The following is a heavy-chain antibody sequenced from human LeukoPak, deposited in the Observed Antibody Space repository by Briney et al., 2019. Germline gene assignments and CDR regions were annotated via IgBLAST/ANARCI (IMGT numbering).Heavy chain of an antibody. V-gene: IGHV4-39*01. J-gene: IGHJ6*02. CDR1: GFTFSDYY. CDR2: IYYSGST. CDR3: ARHGLSMVRGVRYYYGMDV. D-gene: IGHD3-10*01. Sequence: GALRLSCAASGFTFSDYYMSWIRQPPGKGLEWIGNIYYSGSTYYNPSLKSRVTISVDTSKNQFSLKLSSVTAADTAVYYCARHGLSMVRGVRYYYGMDVWGQGTTVTVSS.